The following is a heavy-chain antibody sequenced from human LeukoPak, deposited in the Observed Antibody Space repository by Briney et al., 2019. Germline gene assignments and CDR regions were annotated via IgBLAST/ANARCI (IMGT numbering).Heavy chain of an antibody. V-gene: IGHV3-48*04. Sequence: PGGSLRLSCAASGFTFSSYSMNWVRQAPGKGLEWVSYISSSSSTIYYADSVKGRFTISRDNAKNSLYLQMNSLRAEDTAVYYCAREAGADLMRAYYYYYMDVWGKGTTVTVSS. CDR3: AREAGADLMRAYYYYYMDV. CDR2: ISSSSSTI. D-gene: IGHD3-3*01. J-gene: IGHJ6*03. CDR1: GFTFSSYS.